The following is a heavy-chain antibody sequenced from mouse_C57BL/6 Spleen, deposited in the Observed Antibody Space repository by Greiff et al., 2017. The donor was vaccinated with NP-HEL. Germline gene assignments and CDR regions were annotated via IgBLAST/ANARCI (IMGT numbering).Heavy chain of an antibody. Sequence: VQLQQSGAELVKPGASVKISCKASGYAFSSYWMNWVKQRPGKGLEWIGQIYPGDGDTNYNGKFKGNATLTADKSSSTAYMQLSSLTSEDSAVYFCVNYGSHYYAMDDWGQGTSVTVSS. J-gene: IGHJ4*01. CDR3: VNYGSHYYAMDD. D-gene: IGHD1-1*01. CDR2: IYPGDGDT. CDR1: GYAFSSYW. V-gene: IGHV1-80*01.